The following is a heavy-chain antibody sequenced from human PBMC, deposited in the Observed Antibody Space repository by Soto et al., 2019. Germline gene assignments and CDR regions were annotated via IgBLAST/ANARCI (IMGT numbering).Heavy chain of an antibody. CDR2: IYHTGNA. CDR1: GDSISNSRFY. D-gene: IGHD3-22*01. J-gene: IGHJ5*02. CDR3: ARDFFDSSDYTTNWFDP. Sequence: SETLSLTCSVSGDSISNSRFYWAWIRQPPGEGLEWIGSIYHTGNAYYNPSLKSRVTISVDTSKNQFSLKLTSVTAADAALYYCARDFFDSSDYTTNWFDPWGHGTPVTVS. V-gene: IGHV4-39*01.